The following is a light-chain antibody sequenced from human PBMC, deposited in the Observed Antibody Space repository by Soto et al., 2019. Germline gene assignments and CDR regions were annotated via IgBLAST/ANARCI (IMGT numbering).Light chain of an antibody. CDR1: QSVSSN. V-gene: IGKV3D-15*01. J-gene: IGKJ4*01. CDR3: QQYHDWVT. Sequence: IVMTQSPGTLSVSPGESATLSCGTSQSVSSNLAWYQQKPGQAPRLLIYAASTRATGIPARFSGSGSGTEFTLTISYLRPEDSAVYFCQQYHDWVTFGGGTKVDIK. CDR2: AAS.